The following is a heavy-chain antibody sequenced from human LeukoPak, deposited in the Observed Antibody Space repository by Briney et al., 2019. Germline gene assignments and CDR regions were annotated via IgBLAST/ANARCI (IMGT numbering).Heavy chain of an antibody. CDR2: INPNSGGT. Sequence: ASVKVSCKASGYTFTGYYMHWVRQAPGQGLEWMGWINPNSGGTNYAQKFQGRVTMTRGTSISTAYMELSRLRSDDTAVYYCARGNGYSYGSDIGDYWGQGTLVTVSS. CDR1: GYTFTGYY. J-gene: IGHJ4*02. CDR3: ARGNGYSYGSDIGDY. D-gene: IGHD5-18*01. V-gene: IGHV1-2*02.